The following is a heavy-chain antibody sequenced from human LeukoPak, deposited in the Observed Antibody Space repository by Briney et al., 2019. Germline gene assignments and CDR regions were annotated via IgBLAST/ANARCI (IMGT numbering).Heavy chain of an antibody. CDR3: ARGELRSEGSWYSEYYFDY. J-gene: IGHJ4*02. V-gene: IGHV3-48*03. CDR2: ISRSGTTI. D-gene: IGHD6-13*01. CDR1: GFTFSSYE. Sequence: GGSLRLSCAASGFTFSSYEFNWVRQAPGKGLEWGSYISRSGTTIYYADSVRGLFTISRDNAKKSLYLQMNSLRDEDTAVYYCARGELRSEGSWYSEYYFDYWGQGTLVTVSS.